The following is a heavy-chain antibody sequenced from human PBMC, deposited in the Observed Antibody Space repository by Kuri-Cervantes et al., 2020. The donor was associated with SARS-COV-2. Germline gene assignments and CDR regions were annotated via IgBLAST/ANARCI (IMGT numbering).Heavy chain of an antibody. V-gene: IGHV4-34*01. D-gene: IGHD6-19*01. Sequence: GSLRLSCAVYGGSFSGYYWSWIRQPPGKGLEWIGEINHSGSTNYNPSPKSRVTISVDTSKNQFSLKLSSVTAADTAVYYCARGQWMVKGAYHIWGQGTMVTVSS. CDR1: GGSFSGYY. CDR3: ARGQWMVKGAYHI. CDR2: INHSGST. J-gene: IGHJ3*02.